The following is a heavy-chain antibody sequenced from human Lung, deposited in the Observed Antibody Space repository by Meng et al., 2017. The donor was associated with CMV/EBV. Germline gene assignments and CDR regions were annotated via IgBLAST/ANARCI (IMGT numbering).Heavy chain of an antibody. V-gene: IGHV4-4*02. D-gene: IGHD2-21*02. CDR3: ARVVTALWGYYFDY. CDR1: GGSISSSNW. Sequence: QVLPQSSGPGLVKPSGTLSLTCAVSGGSISSSNWWRWVRQPPGKGLEWIGEIYNSGSTNYNPSLKSRVTISVDKSKNHFSLKLSSVTAADTAVYYCARVVTALWGYYFDYWGQGTLVTVSS. J-gene: IGHJ4*02. CDR2: IYNSGST.